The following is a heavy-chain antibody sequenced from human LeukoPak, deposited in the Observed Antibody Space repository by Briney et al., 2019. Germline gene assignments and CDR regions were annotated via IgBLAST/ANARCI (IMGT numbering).Heavy chain of an antibody. CDR3: ARSFYGDYYYYYYMDV. CDR1: GGTFSSYA. Sequence: SVKVSCKASGGTFSSYAISWVRQAPGQGLEWMGRIIPIFGTANYAQKFQGRVTITTDESTSTAYMELSSLRSEDTAVYYCARSFYGDYYYYYYMDVWGKGTTVTVSS. CDR2: IIPIFGTA. J-gene: IGHJ6*03. V-gene: IGHV1-69*05. D-gene: IGHD4-17*01.